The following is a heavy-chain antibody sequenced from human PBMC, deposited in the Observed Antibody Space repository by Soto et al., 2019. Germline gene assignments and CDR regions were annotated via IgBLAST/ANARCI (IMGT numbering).Heavy chain of an antibody. CDR1: GGSISSSNW. CDR2: IYHSGST. Sequence: SETLSLTCAVSGGSISSSNWWSWVRQPPGKGLEWIGEIYHSGSTNYNPSLKSRVTISVDKSKNQFSLKLSSVTAADTAVYHCARVLDSSGYHFDYWGQGTLVTVS. D-gene: IGHD3-22*01. CDR3: ARVLDSSGYHFDY. J-gene: IGHJ4*02. V-gene: IGHV4-4*02.